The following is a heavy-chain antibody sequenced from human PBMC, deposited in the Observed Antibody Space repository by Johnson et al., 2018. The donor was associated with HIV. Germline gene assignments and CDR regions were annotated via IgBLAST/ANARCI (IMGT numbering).Heavy chain of an antibody. D-gene: IGHD3-3*01. CDR2: LSGSGVST. Sequence: VQLVESGGGLVQPGRSLRLSCAASGFTFDDYAMSWVRQAPGKGLEWVSALSGSGVSTYYADSVKGRFTISSDNSKNTLYLQMNSLGAEDTALYYCARVSTGFTISGVVILPTGTFDIWGQGTMVTVSA. V-gene: IGHV3-23*04. CDR1: GFTFDDYA. J-gene: IGHJ3*02. CDR3: ARVSTGFTISGVVILPTGTFDI.